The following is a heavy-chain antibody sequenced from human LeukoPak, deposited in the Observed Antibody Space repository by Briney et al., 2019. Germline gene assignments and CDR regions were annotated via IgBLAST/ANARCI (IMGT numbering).Heavy chain of an antibody. CDR1: GFTFSSYG. CDR3: ARVQGSYGQSDV. CDR2: LYIDGST. V-gene: IGHV3-NL1*01. J-gene: IGHJ6*02. Sequence: GGSLRLSCAASGFTFSSYGMHWVRQAPGKGLEWVSILYIDGSTYYADPVKGKFTISRDNSKNTLYLQMNSLRDEDTALYYCARVQGSYGQSDVWGQGTTVTISS. D-gene: IGHD3-10*01.